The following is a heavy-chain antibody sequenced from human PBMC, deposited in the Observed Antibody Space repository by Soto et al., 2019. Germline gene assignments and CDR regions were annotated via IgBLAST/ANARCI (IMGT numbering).Heavy chain of an antibody. CDR2: LNWDGDDT. CDR1: GFNFDEYG. J-gene: IGHJ4*02. Sequence: EVQLVESGGGVVRPGGSLRLSCAASGFNFDEYGMTWVRQAPGKGLEWVSGLNWDGDDTGYADSVKGRFTISRDNAKNSLYLEMNSLRVEDTAIYYCARGDIAVAVSSDYWGQGTLVTVSS. V-gene: IGHV3-20*04. D-gene: IGHD6-19*01. CDR3: ARGDIAVAVSSDY.